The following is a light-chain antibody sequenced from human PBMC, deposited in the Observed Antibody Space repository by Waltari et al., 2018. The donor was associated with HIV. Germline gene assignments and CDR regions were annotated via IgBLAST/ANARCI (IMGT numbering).Light chain of an antibody. CDR1: PLPKQY. V-gene: IGLV3-25*03. J-gene: IGLJ2*01. CDR2: KNS. CDR3: QSAGSSGTYVV. Sequence: SYELTQPPSVSVSPGQTARITCSGDPLPKQYAYWYQQKPGQAPVLWIYKNSERPSGSPERFSGSSSGTPVTLTISGVQAEDEADYYWQSAGSSGTYVVFGGGTKLTVL.